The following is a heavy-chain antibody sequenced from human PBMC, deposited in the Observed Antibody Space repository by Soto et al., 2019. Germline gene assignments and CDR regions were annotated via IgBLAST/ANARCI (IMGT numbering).Heavy chain of an antibody. D-gene: IGHD3-22*01. CDR2: ISYDGSNK. V-gene: IGHV3-30*18. J-gene: IGHJ4*02. Sequence: GGSLRLSCAATGFTFSSYGMHWVRQAPGKGLEWVAVISYDGSNKYYADSVKGRFTISRDNSKNTLYLQMNSLRAEDTAVYYCAKDLDQLSYYYDSSGYSYWGQGTLFTVSS. CDR3: AKDLDQLSYYYDSSGYSY. CDR1: GFTFSSYG.